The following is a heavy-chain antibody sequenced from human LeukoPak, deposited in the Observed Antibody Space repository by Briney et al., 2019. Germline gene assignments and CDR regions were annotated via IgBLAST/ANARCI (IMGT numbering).Heavy chain of an antibody. Sequence: ETLSLTCTVSGGSISSSSYYRGWVRQAPGKGLEWVSVIYDADSTYYADSVNGRFAISRDTSKNTLYLQMNSLRVEDTAVYYCVRDGKLSYDFRAYYDMDVWGQGTTVTVSS. CDR1: GGSISSSSYY. CDR3: VRDGKLSYDFRAYYDMDV. CDR2: IYDADST. D-gene: IGHD3-3*01. J-gene: IGHJ6*02. V-gene: IGHV3-66*01.